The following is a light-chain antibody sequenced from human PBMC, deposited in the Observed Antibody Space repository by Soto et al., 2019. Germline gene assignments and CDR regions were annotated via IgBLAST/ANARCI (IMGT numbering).Light chain of an antibody. CDR1: QSVSNF. CDR3: QQGSNWPWT. CDR2: DAS. J-gene: IGKJ1*01. Sequence: EIVLTQSPATLSLSPGERATLSCRASQSVSNFLAWYQQKPCQAPMLLISDASNRATGSTGRFSGRGSGSGFSLTISGLEPKAFAVYYCQQGSNWPWTFGQGTKVEIK. V-gene: IGKV3-11*01.